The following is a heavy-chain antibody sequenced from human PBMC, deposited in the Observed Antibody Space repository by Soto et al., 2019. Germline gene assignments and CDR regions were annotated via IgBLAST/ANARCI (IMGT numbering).Heavy chain of an antibody. CDR3: ARRLLGYSSSIDP. V-gene: IGHV1-8*01. J-gene: IGHJ5*02. Sequence: ASVKVSCKASGYTFTSYDINWVRQATGQGLEWMGWMNPNSGNTGYAQKFQGRVTMTRKTSISTAYMELSSLRSEETAVYYCARRLLGYSSSIDPWGQGTLVTVSS. CDR1: GYTFTSYD. D-gene: IGHD6-13*01. CDR2: MNPNSGNT.